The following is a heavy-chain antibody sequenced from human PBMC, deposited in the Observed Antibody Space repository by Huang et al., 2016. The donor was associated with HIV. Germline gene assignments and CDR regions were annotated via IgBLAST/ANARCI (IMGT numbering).Heavy chain of an antibody. Sequence: QVQLQQWGAGLLKPSETLSLTCAVYGGSLSGYSWSWIRQSPAKGREWVGEIKDSGTTTYNPSLKSRVTRSLDTSKNQFSLKLSSVTAADTAVYYCARRFRVAAARKWFDPWGQGILVTVSS. CDR1: GGSLSGYS. CDR3: ARRFRVAAARKWFDP. J-gene: IGHJ5*02. CDR2: IKDSGTT. D-gene: IGHD6-13*01. V-gene: IGHV4-34*01.